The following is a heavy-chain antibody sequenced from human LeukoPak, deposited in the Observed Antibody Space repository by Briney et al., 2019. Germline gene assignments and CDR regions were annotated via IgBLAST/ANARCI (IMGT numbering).Heavy chain of an antibody. J-gene: IGHJ6*03. CDR3: AGPYCSSTSCSTHYYYYYMDV. V-gene: IGHV1-2*06. CDR1: GYTFTGYY. CDR2: INSNSGGT. Sequence: EASVKVSCKASGYTFTGYYMHWVRQAPGQGLEWMGRINSNSGGTNYAQKFQGRVTMTRDTSISTAYMELSRLRSDDTAVYYCAGPYCSSTSCSTHYYYYYMDVWGKGTTVTVSS. D-gene: IGHD2-2*01.